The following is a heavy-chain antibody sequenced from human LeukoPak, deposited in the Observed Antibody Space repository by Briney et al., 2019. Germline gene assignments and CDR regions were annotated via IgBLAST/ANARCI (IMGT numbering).Heavy chain of an antibody. Sequence: ASVKVSCKASQYSFTDYAVHWVRQAPGQRLEWMGWIDAGNGKTKYSQSFQGRLTMTRDTSTSTVYMELSSLRSEDTAVYYCARRELAGSTAYFDYWGQGTLVTVSS. CDR3: ARRELAGSTAYFDY. CDR1: QYSFTDYA. D-gene: IGHD1-26*01. CDR2: IDAGNGKT. V-gene: IGHV1-3*01. J-gene: IGHJ4*02.